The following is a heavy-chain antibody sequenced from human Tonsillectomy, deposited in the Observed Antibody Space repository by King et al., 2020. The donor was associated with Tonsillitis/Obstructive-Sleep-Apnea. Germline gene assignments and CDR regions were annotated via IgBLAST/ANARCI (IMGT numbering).Heavy chain of an antibody. CDR1: GYSFTSYW. CDR3: ARQTYYYGMDV. CDR2: IDPSDSYT. V-gene: IGHV5-10-1*03. Sequence: QLVQSGAEVKKPGASLRISCEGSGYSFTSYWLIWVRQMPGKGLEWMGRIDPSDSYTNYGPSFQGHVTISVDKSISTAYLQWSSLKAADTAMYYCARQTYYYGMDVWGQGTTVTVSS. J-gene: IGHJ6*02.